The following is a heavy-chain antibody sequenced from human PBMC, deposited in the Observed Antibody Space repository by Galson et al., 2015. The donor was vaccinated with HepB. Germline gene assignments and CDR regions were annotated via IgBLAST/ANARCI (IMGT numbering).Heavy chain of an antibody. J-gene: IGHJ5*02. D-gene: IGHD1-26*01. V-gene: IGHV5-51*01. Sequence: GAEVKKPGESLKISCKGSGSSFSSYWIAWGRQIPGKGLVWMGMIYPGDSDTRSSASSQGQVTISADKSIDTAYRQWSSLEASDTAMSYCMRGWVVPAATNWFDPLSQGTLVTVAP. CDR1: GSSFSSYW. CDR3: MRGWVVPAATNWFDP. CDR2: IYPGDSDT.